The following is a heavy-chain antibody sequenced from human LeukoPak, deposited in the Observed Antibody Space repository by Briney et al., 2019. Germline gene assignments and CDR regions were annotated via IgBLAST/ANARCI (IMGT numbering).Heavy chain of an antibody. V-gene: IGHV3-30*01. CDR3: ARNPYYGDYV. CDR1: GFTFSSYT. Sequence: GRSLRLSCAASGFTFSSYTMHWVRQAPGTGLEWVAVISYDGNNKYYADSVKGRLTISRDNSKNTLYLQMNSLRGEDTAVYYCARNPYYGDYVWGQGTRVTVSS. D-gene: IGHD4-17*01. J-gene: IGHJ4*02. CDR2: ISYDGNNK.